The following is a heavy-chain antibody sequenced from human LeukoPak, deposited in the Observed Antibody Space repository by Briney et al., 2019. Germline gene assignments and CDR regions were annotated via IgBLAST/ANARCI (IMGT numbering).Heavy chain of an antibody. CDR1: GGSISSYY. D-gene: IGHD3-3*01. V-gene: IGHV4-59*12. CDR3: ARDFPVFGVVADPFDI. Sequence: PSETLSLTCTVSGGSISSYYWSWIRQPPGKGLEWIGYIYYSGSTNYNPSLKSRVTISVDTSKNQFSLKLSSVTAADTAVYYCARDFPVFGVVADPFDIWGQGTKVTVSS. J-gene: IGHJ3*02. CDR2: IYYSGST.